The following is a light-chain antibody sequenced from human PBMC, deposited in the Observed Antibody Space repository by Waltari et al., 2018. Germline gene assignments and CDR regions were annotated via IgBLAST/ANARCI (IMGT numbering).Light chain of an antibody. V-gene: IGLV2-23*01. CDR1: SSDVGSYNL. Sequence: QSALTQPASVSGSPGQSITISCTGTSSDVGSYNLVSWYQQHPGKAPNLMICEGSKRPXGXXDXXXAXXXGXXXXLXXXGLQAEXXADYYCCSXXGISTCVFGTGTYVXV. J-gene: IGLJ1*01. CDR3: CSXXGISTCV. CDR2: EGS.